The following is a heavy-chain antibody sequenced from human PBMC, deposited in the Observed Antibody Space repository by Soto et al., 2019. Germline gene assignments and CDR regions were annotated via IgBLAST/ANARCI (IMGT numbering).Heavy chain of an antibody. V-gene: IGHV1-69*05. J-gene: IGHJ6*02. CDR2: IIPIFGTA. Sequence: SVKVSCKASGGTFSSYAISWVRQAPGQGLEWMGGIIPIFGTANYAQKFQGRVTIIRDTSASTAYMELSSLRSEDTAVYYCARTVGYYYGMDVWGQGTTVTVSS. CDR3: ARTVGYYYGMDV. CDR1: GGTFSSYA. D-gene: IGHD4-17*01.